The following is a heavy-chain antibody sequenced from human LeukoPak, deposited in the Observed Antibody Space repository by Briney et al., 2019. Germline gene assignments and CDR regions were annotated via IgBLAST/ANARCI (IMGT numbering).Heavy chain of an antibody. CDR2: VSWDGNNI. V-gene: IGHV3-9*01. D-gene: IGHD3-10*01. CDR3: GKSTVGRYNYYMDV. J-gene: IGHJ6*03. CDR1: GFSFDDYA. Sequence: GGSLRLSCVASGFSFDDYAMHWVRHAPGKGLEWVSGVSWDGNNIVYADSVKGRFTISRGNAKNSLYLQMNSLRAEDTALYYCGKSTVGRYNYYMDVWGKGTTVTVSS.